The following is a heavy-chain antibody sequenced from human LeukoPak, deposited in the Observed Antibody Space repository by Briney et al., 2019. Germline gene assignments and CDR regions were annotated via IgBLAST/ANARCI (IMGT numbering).Heavy chain of an antibody. J-gene: IGHJ5*02. D-gene: IGHD1-26*01. V-gene: IGHV3-7*01. CDR1: GFTFSKTW. CDR3: ATSALGGSYSNWFDP. CDR2: IMEDGSVQ. Sequence: PGGSLRLSCEASGFTFSKTWMSWVRQAPGKGLEWVACIMEDGSVQKYVDSVRGRFTISRDNARNSLYLQMNSLRVEDTAVYYCATSALGGSYSNWFDPWGQGTLVTVSS.